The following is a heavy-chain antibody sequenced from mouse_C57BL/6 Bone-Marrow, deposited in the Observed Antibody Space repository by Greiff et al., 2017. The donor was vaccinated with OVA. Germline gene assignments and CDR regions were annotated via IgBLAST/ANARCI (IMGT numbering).Heavy chain of an antibody. Sequence: EVKVEESGGGLVQPGGSMKLSCVASGFTFSNYWMNWVRQSPEKGLEWVAQIRLKSDNYATHYAESVKGRFTISRDDSKSSVYLQMNNLRAEDTGIYYCTGPVVATRDYWGQGTTLTVSS. J-gene: IGHJ2*01. CDR1: GFTFSNYW. V-gene: IGHV6-3*01. D-gene: IGHD1-1*01. CDR3: TGPVVATRDY. CDR2: IRLKSDNYAT.